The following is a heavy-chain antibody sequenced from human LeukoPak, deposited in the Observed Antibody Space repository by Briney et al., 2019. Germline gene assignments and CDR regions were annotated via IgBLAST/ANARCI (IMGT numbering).Heavy chain of an antibody. V-gene: IGHV3-23*01. CDR3: AKYSSSSHFDY. CDR1: GFTFSSYA. CDR2: ISGSGGST. J-gene: IGHJ4*02. D-gene: IGHD6-6*01. Sequence: GGSLRLSCAASGFTFSSYAMSWVRQAPGKGLEWVSAISGSGGSTYYADSVKGRFTISRDNAKNSLYLQMNSLRAEDTAVYYCAKYSSSSHFDYWGQGTLVTVSS.